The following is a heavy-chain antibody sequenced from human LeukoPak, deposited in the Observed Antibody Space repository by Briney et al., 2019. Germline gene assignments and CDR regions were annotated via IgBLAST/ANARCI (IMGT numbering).Heavy chain of an antibody. Sequence: PGRSLRLSCAASGFTFSSYAMHWVRQAPGKGLEWVAVISYDGSNKYYADSVKGRFTISRDNSKNTLYLQMNSLRAEDTAVYYCAREAAGTEDYFDYWGQGTLVTVSS. V-gene: IGHV3-30-3*01. J-gene: IGHJ4*02. D-gene: IGHD6-13*01. CDR2: ISYDGSNK. CDR3: AREAAGTEDYFDY. CDR1: GFTFSSYA.